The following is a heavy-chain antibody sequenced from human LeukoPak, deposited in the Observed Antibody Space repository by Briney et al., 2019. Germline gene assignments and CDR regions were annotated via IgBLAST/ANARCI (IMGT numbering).Heavy chain of an antibody. V-gene: IGHV1-46*01. Sequence: GASVKVSCKASGYTFTSYYMHWGRQARGQGREGMGMINPSGGSTSYAQKFQGRVTITRDTSTRKVYMELSTLRSEATPVYYCARDRNPWRPEYWFAPWGQGTLVTVSS. CDR3: ARDRNPWRPEYWFAP. D-gene: IGHD1-14*01. CDR2: INPSGGST. CDR1: GYTFTSYY. J-gene: IGHJ5*02.